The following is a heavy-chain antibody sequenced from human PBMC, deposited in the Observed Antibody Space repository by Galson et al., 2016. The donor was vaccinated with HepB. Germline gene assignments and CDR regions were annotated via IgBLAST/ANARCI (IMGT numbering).Heavy chain of an antibody. CDR1: GLTFNDYS. J-gene: IGHJ4*02. CDR2: ISATGSAI. Sequence: SLRLSCAVSGLTFNDYSMSWIRQAPGKGLEWVSYISATGSAIKYSDSVRGRLTIYRDNAKNSLYLQMHSLGDEDTAIYYCARDGDYSFPFDFWGRGTLVTVPS. V-gene: IGHV3-11*01. CDR3: ARDGDYSFPFDF. D-gene: IGHD4-11*01.